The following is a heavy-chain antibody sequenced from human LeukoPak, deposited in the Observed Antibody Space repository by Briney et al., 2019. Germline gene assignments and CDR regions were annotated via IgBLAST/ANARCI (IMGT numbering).Heavy chain of an antibody. D-gene: IGHD6-25*01. CDR3: AREGGFYRPLDY. V-gene: IGHV4-4*02. CDR2: FHLDGRT. J-gene: IGHJ4*02. CDR1: GGSVSSTNW. Sequence: SETLSLTCGVSGGSVSSTNWWTWIRQPPGKGLEWIGEFHLDGRTNFNPSLKSRLTMSVDLSENHVSLKLTSVTAADTAVYYCAREGGFYRPLDYSGQGTLVTVSS.